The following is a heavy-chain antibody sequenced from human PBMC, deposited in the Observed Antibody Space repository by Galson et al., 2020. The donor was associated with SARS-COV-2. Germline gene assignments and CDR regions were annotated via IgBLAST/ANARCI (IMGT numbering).Heavy chain of an antibody. J-gene: IGHJ5*02. CDR3: ATGSPFSHDPPYNWFDP. CDR2: FDPDDGET. CDR1: GYTLTELS. Sequence: ASVTVSCKVSGYTLTELSMHWVRQAPGKGLEWMGGFDPDDGETIYAQKFQGRVTMTEDTSTDTAYMELSSLRSEDTAVYYCATGSPFSHDPPYNWFDPWGQGTLVTVSS. D-gene: IGHD3-3*01. V-gene: IGHV1-24*01.